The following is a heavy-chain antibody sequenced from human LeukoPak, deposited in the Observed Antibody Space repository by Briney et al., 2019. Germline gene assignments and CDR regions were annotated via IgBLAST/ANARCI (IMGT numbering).Heavy chain of an antibody. CDR3: ARDHWGYYFDY. CDR1: GGSISSSSYY. J-gene: IGHJ4*02. CDR2: IYYSGST. V-gene: IGHV4-61*01. Sequence: SETLSLTCTVSGGSISSSSYYWGWIRQPPGKGLEWIGYIYYSGSTNYNPSLKSRVTISVDTSKNQFSLKLSSVTAADTAVYYCARDHWGYYFDYWGQGTLVTVSS. D-gene: IGHD7-27*01.